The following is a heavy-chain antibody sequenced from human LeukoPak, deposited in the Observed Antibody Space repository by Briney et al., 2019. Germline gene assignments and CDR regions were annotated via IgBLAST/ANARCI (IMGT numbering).Heavy chain of an antibody. Sequence: PGGSLRLSCTVSGFTVSSNSMSWVRQAPGKGLEWVPFIYSSVTHYSDSVKGRFTISRDNSKNTLFLQMNSLRAEDTAVYYCARRAGAYSHPYDYWGQGTLVTVSS. CDR2: IYSSVT. V-gene: IGHV3-53*01. CDR3: ARRAGAYSHPYDY. D-gene: IGHD4/OR15-4a*01. J-gene: IGHJ4*02. CDR1: GFTVSSNS.